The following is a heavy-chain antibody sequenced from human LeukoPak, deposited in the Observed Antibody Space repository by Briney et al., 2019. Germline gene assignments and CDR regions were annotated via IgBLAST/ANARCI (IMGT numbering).Heavy chain of an antibody. V-gene: IGHV1-3*01. CDR1: GYIFISYA. CDR2: INVGNGNL. Sequence: ASVKVSRKASGYIFISYAMHWVRQAPGQRPEWMGWINVGNGNLRYSQKFQGRVIISRDTSASTADMELSNLRSEDTAVYYCARGIYYGSGRGPMDVWGQGTTVTVSS. CDR3: ARGIYYGSGRGPMDV. J-gene: IGHJ6*02. D-gene: IGHD3-10*01.